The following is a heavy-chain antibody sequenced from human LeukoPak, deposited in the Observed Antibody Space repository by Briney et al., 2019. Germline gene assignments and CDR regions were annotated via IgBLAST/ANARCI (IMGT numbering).Heavy chain of an antibody. J-gene: IGHJ6*02. D-gene: IGHD7-27*01. CDR1: GYTLTELS. CDR3: ATYGLNWAPFILEYYGMDV. V-gene: IGHV1-24*01. Sequence: ASVKVPCKVSGYTLTELSMHWVRQAPGKGLEWMGGFDPEDGETIYAQKFQGRVTMTEDTSTDTAYMELSSLRSEDTAVYYCATYGLNWAPFILEYYGMDVWGQGTTVTVSS. CDR2: FDPEDGET.